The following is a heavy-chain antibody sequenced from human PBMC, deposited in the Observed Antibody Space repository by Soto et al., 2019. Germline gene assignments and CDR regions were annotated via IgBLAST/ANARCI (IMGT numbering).Heavy chain of an antibody. D-gene: IGHD3-10*01. CDR2: IYYSGST. CDR1: GGSISSYY. V-gene: IGHV4-59*01. Sequence: QVQLQESGPGLVKPSETLSLTCTVSGGSISSYYWSWLRQPPGKGLEWIGYIYYSGSTNYNPSLKSRVNISVDTSKNQFSLKLSSVTAADTAVYYCARYGSGSSVWFDPWGQGTLVTVSS. CDR3: ARYGSGSSVWFDP. J-gene: IGHJ5*02.